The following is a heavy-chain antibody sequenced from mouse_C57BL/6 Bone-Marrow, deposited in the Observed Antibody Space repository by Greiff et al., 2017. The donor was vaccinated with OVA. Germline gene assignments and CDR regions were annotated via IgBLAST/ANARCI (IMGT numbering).Heavy chain of an antibody. V-gene: IGHV5-6*01. Sequence: EVKLQESGGDLVKPGGSLKLSCAASGFTFSSYGMSWVRQTPDKRLEWVATISSGGSYTSYPDSVKGRFTISRDNAKNTLYLQMSSLKSEDTAMYYCARHDTTVVATRFAYWGQGTLVTVSA. J-gene: IGHJ3*01. CDR2: ISSGGSYT. CDR3: ARHDTTVVATRFAY. CDR1: GFTFSSYG. D-gene: IGHD1-1*01.